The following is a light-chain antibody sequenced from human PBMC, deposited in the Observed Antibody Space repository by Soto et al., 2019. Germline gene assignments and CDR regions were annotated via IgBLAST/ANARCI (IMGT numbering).Light chain of an antibody. Sequence: DIQMTQSPSSLSASVGDRVTITCQASQDINNFLNWYQQKPGKAPKLLIYDASNLETGVPSRFSGSGSGTDFTFTISSLQPEDFATYYCQQSYSTLSWTFGQGTKVEIK. J-gene: IGKJ1*01. CDR3: QQSYSTLSWT. CDR1: QDINNF. V-gene: IGKV1-33*01. CDR2: DAS.